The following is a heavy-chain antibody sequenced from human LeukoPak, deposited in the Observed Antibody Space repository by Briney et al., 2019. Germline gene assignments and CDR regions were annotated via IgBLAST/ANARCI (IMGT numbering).Heavy chain of an antibody. Sequence: PGGSLRLSWAASGFTFSSHNMNWVRQAPMKGLEWVSSIGTDGSYIYYADSVQGRFTISRDNAKNSLYLQMNSLTAEDTAVYYCARKMKTGDRVGTFDIWGQGTMVTVSS. CDR1: GFTFSSHN. CDR3: ARKMKTGDRVGTFDI. D-gene: IGHD1-1*01. CDR2: IGTDGSYI. V-gene: IGHV3-21*01. J-gene: IGHJ3*02.